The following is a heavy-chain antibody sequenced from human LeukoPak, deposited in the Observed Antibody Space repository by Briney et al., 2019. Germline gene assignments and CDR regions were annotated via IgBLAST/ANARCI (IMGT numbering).Heavy chain of an antibody. CDR3: AKGQLRDVDY. CDR1: GFTFSSYA. D-gene: IGHD6-6*01. CDR2: ISGSGGST. V-gene: IGHV3-23*01. Sequence: PEGSLRLSCAASGFTFSSYAMSWVRQAPGRGLEWVSAISGSGGSTYYADSVKGRFTISRDNSKNTLYLQMNSLRAEDTAVYYCAKGQLRDVDYWGQGTLVTVSS. J-gene: IGHJ4*02.